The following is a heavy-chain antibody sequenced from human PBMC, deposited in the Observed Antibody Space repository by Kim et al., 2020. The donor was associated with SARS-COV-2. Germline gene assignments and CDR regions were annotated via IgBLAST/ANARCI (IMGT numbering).Heavy chain of an antibody. V-gene: IGHV1-3*01. J-gene: IGHJ5*02. D-gene: IGHD6-13*01. CDR3: ARGSSILTRGWFDP. CDR2: INGGNGNT. CDR1: GYTFTNYP. Sequence: ASVKVSCKASGYTFTNYPIHWVRQAPGQRLEWMGWINGGNGNTSYSQKFQGRVTITRDTSANTAYMELSSLRSEDTAVYYCARGSSILTRGWFDPWGHRTLFTVSS.